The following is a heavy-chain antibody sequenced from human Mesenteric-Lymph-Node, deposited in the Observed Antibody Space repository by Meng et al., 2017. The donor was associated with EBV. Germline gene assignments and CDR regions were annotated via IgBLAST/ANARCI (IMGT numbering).Heavy chain of an antibody. V-gene: IGHV6-1*01. J-gene: IGHJ4*02. CDR2: TYYRSKWYN. Sequence: QVHLQQPGPGLVKPSQTLSITWATSGESFSGSSVVWNWIRQSPSRGLEWLGRTYYRSKWYNDYALSVKSRMTISPDTSKNQFSLQLNSVTPEDTAVYYCAREGGSGTYYPFDYWGQGTLVTVSS. D-gene: IGHD3-10*01. CDR3: AREGGSGTYYPFDY. CDR1: GESFSGSSVV.